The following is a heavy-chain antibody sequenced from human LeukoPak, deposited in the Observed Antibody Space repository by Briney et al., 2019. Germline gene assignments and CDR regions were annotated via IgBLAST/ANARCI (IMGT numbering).Heavy chain of an antibody. CDR3: ARQSNGGRRAFDI. CDR2: ISPDGTNT. V-gene: IGHV3-74*01. Sequence: PGGSLRLSCAGSGFTFNNYWIHWVRQAPGKGLVWVSRISPDGTNTIYADSVKGRFTISRDNAKNTLSLEMNSLRAEDTAVYYCARQSNGGRRAFDIWGHGTMVTASS. D-gene: IGHD2-8*01. J-gene: IGHJ3*02. CDR1: GFTFNNYW.